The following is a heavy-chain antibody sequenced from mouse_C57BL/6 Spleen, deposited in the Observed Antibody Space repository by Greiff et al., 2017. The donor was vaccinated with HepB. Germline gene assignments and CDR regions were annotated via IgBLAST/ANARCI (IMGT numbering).Heavy chain of an antibody. J-gene: IGHJ4*01. CDR3: ARFGYGSQGFY. CDR2: IYPRSGNT. V-gene: IGHV1-81*01. CDR1: GYTFTSYG. D-gene: IGHD1-1*01. Sequence: QVQLKQSGAELARPGASVKLSCKASGYTFTSYGISWVKQRTGQGLEWIGEIYPRSGNTYYNEKFKGKATLTADKSSSTAYMELRSLTSEDSAVYFCARFGYGSQGFYWGQGTSVTVSS.